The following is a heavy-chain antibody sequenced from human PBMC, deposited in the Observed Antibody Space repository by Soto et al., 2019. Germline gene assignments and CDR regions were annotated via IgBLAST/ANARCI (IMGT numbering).Heavy chain of an antibody. CDR1: GFTFSSYG. D-gene: IGHD2-2*01. V-gene: IGHV3-30*18. CDR2: ISHDGSNK. CDR3: AKDEALGVSTYLGPFDY. J-gene: IGHJ4*02. Sequence: VGSLRLSCAASGFTFSSYGMHWVRQAPGKGLEWVAVISHDGSNKYYADSVKGRFTISRDNSKNTLYLQMNSLRAEDTAVFYCAKDEALGVSTYLGPFDYWGQGTLVTVSS.